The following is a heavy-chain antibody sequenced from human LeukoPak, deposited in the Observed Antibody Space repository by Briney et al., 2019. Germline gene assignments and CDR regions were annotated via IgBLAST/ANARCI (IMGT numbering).Heavy chain of an antibody. CDR3: ARRLRAVDGYYFDD. V-gene: IGHV5-51*01. CDR1: GYSFTSNW. CDR2: LYPGDSET. Sequence: GESLKISCKSSGYSFTSNWIGWVRQMPGKGLEWMGILYPGDSETKYSPSFQGQVTISDDKSISTAYLKWSRLKASNTAMYYCARRLRAVDGYYFDDWGQGTMVTVSS. J-gene: IGHJ4*02. D-gene: IGHD6-19*01.